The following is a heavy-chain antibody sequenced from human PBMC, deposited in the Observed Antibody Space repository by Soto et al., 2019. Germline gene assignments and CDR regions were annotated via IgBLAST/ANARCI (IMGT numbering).Heavy chain of an antibody. CDR3: AKSVVPAAILDWFDP. Sequence: PGGSLRRSCAASGFTFDYYAMHWVRQAPGKGPEWVSGISWNSGSIGYADSVKGRFTISRDNAKNSLYLQMNSLRAEDTALYYCAKSVVPAAILDWFDPWGQGTLVTFSS. J-gene: IGHJ5*02. CDR1: GFTFDYYA. V-gene: IGHV3-9*01. CDR2: ISWNSGSI. D-gene: IGHD2-2*02.